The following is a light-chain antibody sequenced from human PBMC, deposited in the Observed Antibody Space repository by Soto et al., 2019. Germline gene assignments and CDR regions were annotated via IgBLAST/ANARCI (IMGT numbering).Light chain of an antibody. Sequence: EIVLTQSPATLSLSPGERATLSCRASQSVSSYFAWYQQKPGQAPRLLIYDASNRATGIPARFSGSGSGTDFTLTISSLDPEDFAVYYCQQRGNWPLTFGQGTKVEIK. V-gene: IGKV3-11*01. CDR3: QQRGNWPLT. CDR2: DAS. J-gene: IGKJ1*01. CDR1: QSVSSY.